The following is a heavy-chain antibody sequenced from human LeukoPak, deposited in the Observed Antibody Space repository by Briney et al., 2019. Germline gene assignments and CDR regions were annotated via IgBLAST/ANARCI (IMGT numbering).Heavy chain of an antibody. D-gene: IGHD3-10*01. V-gene: IGHV3-21*01. Sequence: GGSLRLSCAASGFTFSSYSMNWVRQAPGKGLEWVSSISSSSSYIYYADSVKGRFTISRDNAKNSLYLQMNSLRAEDTAVYCCARDITMAYGMDVWGQGTTVTVSS. J-gene: IGHJ6*02. CDR1: GFTFSSYS. CDR2: ISSSSSYI. CDR3: ARDITMAYGMDV.